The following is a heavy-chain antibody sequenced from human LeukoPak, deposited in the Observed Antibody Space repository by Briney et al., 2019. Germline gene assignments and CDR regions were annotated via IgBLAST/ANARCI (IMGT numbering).Heavy chain of an antibody. V-gene: IGHV3-30*02. CDR1: GFTFSSYG. J-gene: IGHJ6*03. CDR2: IRYDGSNK. CDR3: AKEGEAAAGYLPGPYYYYYYMDV. Sequence: GGSLRLSCAASGFTFSSYGMHWVRQAPGKGLEWVAFIRYDGSNKYYADSVQGRFTISRDNSKNTLYLQMNSLRAEDTAVYYCAKEGEAAAGYLPGPYYYYYYMDVWGKGTTVTVSS. D-gene: IGHD6-13*01.